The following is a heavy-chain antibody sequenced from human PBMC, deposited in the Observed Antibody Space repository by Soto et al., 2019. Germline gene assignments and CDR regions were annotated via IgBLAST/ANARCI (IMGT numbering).Heavy chain of an antibody. D-gene: IGHD2-21*01. CDR3: ARRGPGGHIAY. Sequence: SQTLSLSCAISGGSVSSNNSAWNWIRHSPSRGLEWVGRTYYRSKWYNHYEVAVKSRITVNPDTAKNHFSLQLNSVTPEDTAVDYSARRGPGGHIAYWGPGTIVTVSS. CDR2: TYYRSKWYN. V-gene: IGHV6-1*01. CDR1: GGSVSSNNSA. J-gene: IGHJ4*02.